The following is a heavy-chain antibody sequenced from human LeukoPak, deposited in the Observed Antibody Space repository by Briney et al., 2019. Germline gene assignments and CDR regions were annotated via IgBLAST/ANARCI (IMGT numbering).Heavy chain of an antibody. CDR3: ARHYYDFWSGFTPWDAFDI. J-gene: IGHJ3*02. CDR2: VDQSGSS. D-gene: IGHD3-3*01. Sequence: SETLSLTCIVSDSSIRSNYLWGWIRQPPGKGLEWIGNVDQSGSSYYKTSLKSRATISLDTSKKQFSLKLSSVTAADTAVYYCARHYYDFWSGFTPWDAFDIWGQGTMVTVSS. V-gene: IGHV4-38-2*02. CDR1: DSSIRSNYL.